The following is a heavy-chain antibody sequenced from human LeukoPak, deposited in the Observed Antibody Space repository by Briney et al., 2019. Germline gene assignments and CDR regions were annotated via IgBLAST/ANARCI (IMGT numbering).Heavy chain of an antibody. V-gene: IGHV1-69*04. CDR3: ATDIVVVPAAIVGVAFDI. CDR2: IIPILGIA. Sequence: EASVKVSCKTSGGTFSSYAISWVRQAPGQGLEWMGRIIPILGIANYAQKFQGRVTITADKSTSTAYMELSSLRSEDTAVYYCATDIVVVPAAIVGVAFDIWGQGTMVTVSS. CDR1: GGTFSSYA. D-gene: IGHD2-2*01. J-gene: IGHJ3*02.